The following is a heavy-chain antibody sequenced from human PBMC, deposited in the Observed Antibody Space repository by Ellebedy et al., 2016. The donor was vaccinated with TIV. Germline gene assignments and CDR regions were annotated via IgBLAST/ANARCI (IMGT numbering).Heavy chain of an antibody. CDR2: IYYSGST. CDR3: ATLGYGSGSYNY. CDR1: GGSISSYY. J-gene: IGHJ4*02. D-gene: IGHD3-10*01. V-gene: IGHV4-59*01. Sequence: MPSETLSLTCTVSGGSISSYYWSWIRQPPGKGLEWIGYIYYSGSTHYNPSLKSRVTISVDTSKNQFSLKLSSVTAADTAVYYCATLGYGSGSYNYWGQGTLVTVSS.